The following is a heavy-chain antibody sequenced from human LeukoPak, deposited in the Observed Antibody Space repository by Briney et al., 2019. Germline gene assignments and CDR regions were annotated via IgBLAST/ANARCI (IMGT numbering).Heavy chain of an antibody. CDR2: IKSKTDSGTT. Sequence: PGGYLRLSCAASGFTFSNTWMGWVRQAPGKGLEWVGRIKSKTDSGTTDYAAPVKGRFTISRDDSKNTLYLQMNSLKTDDTAVYYCTTDRVVATIWGYYYYGMDVWGKGTTVTVSS. CDR3: TTDRVVATIWGYYYYGMDV. V-gene: IGHV3-15*01. J-gene: IGHJ6*04. D-gene: IGHD5-12*01. CDR1: GFTFSNTW.